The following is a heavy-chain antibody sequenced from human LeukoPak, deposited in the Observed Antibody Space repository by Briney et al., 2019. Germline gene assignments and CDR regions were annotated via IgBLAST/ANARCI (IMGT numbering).Heavy chain of an antibody. CDR1: GYSISSGYY. D-gene: IGHD6-19*01. CDR3: ARQRGVADFDY. V-gene: IGHV4-38-2*01. CDR2: IYHSGST. J-gene: IGHJ4*02. Sequence: PSETLSLTCAVSGYSISSGYYWGWIRPPPGKGLEWIGSIYHSGSTYYNPSLKRRVTISGDTAKKQFSLQLSSVTAADTAVYYCARQRGVADFDYWGQGTLVTVSS.